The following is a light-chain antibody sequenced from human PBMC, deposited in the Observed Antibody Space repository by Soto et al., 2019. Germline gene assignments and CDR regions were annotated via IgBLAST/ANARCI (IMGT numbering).Light chain of an antibody. CDR2: DAS. CDR3: QQYKSYSPRT. V-gene: IGKV1-5*01. CDR1: QTIINW. Sequence: DIQLTQSPSTLSASLGDRVTITCRASQTIINWLAWYQQRPGKAPQLLISDASRLESGVPSRFSGSGSGTGFTLTISSLQPDDSATYYCQQYKSYSPRTFGQGTKVDIK. J-gene: IGKJ1*01.